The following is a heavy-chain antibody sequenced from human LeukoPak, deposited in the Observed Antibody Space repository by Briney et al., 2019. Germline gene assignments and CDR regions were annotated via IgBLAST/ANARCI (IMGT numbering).Heavy chain of an antibody. CDR3: ARAGSGWSFDY. D-gene: IGHD6-19*01. V-gene: IGHV4-59*02. CDR2: VSHSGNT. CDR1: GGSVSTYY. J-gene: IGHJ4*02. Sequence: PSETLSLTCTVSGGSVSTYYWSWIRQPPGKELEWIGYVSHSGNTNCNPSLKSRVTMSLDTSKNYFSLRLTSVNAADTAVYYCARAGSGWSFDYWGQGSLVTVSS.